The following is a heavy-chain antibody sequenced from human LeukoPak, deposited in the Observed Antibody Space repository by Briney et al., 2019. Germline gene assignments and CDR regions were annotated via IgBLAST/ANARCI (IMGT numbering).Heavy chain of an antibody. CDR1: GYTFTSYG. V-gene: IGHV1-18*01. J-gene: IGHJ6*02. Sequence: ASVKVSCEASGYTFTSYGISWVRQAPGQGLEWMGWISAYNGNTNYAQKLQGRVTMTTDTSTSTAYMELRSLRSDDTAAYYCARVTSSSWDLYYYYGMDVWGQGTTVTVSS. CDR2: ISAYNGNT. D-gene: IGHD6-13*01. CDR3: ARVTSSSWDLYYYYGMDV.